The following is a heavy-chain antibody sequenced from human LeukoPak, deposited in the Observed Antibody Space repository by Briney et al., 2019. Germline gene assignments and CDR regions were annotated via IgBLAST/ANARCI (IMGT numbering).Heavy chain of an antibody. CDR1: GYSISSGYY. CDR2: IYHSGST. D-gene: IGHD2-2*01. Sequence: SETLSLTCTVSGYSISSGYYWGWIRQPPWKGLEWIGSIYHSGSTYYNPSLKSRFTISVDTSKNQLSLKLRSVTAADTAVYSCARYCSSTSCSLRRTFDIWGQGTMVTVSS. J-gene: IGHJ3*02. V-gene: IGHV4-38-2*02. CDR3: ARYCSSTSCSLRRTFDI.